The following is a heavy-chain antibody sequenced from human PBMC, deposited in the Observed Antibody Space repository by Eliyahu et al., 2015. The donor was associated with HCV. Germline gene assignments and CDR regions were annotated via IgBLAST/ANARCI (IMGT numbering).Heavy chain of an antibody. CDR3: ARGGMAVTGTDF. D-gene: IGHD6-19*01. CDR2: XSXSGART. Sequence: EVQLLESGGGLVQPGGSLRLSCAASGXXFSDYAMXWVRXAPGKGLEWVSSXSXSGARTYSAESVRGRFTISRDNSKNTLYVQMNSLRAEDTAVYYCARGGMAVTGTDFWGQGTLVTVSS. V-gene: IGHV3-23*01. J-gene: IGHJ4*02. CDR1: GXXFSDYA.